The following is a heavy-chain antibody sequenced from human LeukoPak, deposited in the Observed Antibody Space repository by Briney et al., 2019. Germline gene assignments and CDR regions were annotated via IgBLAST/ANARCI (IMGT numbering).Heavy chain of an antibody. CDR3: AGDYAGFCSGATCYFDS. D-gene: IGHD2-15*01. CDR2: ISSSSAYI. V-gene: IGHV3-21*01. CDR1: GFTFNTHS. J-gene: IGHJ4*02. Sequence: PGGSLRLSCVASGFTFNTHSMNWVRQAPGKGLEWVSSISSSSAYIYYADSVKGRFTISRDNAKNSVYLQMNSLRGEDTAVYYCAGDYAGFCSGATCYFDSWGQGTLVTVSS.